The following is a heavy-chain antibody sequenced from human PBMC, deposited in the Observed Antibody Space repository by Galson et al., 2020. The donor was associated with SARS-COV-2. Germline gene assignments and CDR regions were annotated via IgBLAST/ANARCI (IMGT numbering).Heavy chain of an antibody. Sequence: ASVKVSCKASGYTFTDYHIHWVRQAPGQGLEWMGWINPNSGGTKYAQKFQGGVTVTRDTSITTTYMELSSLRSDDTAVYYCARDFMIRGINILYGMDVWGQGTTVTVSS. D-gene: IGHD3-10*01. V-gene: IGHV1-2*02. CDR1: GYTFTDYH. J-gene: IGHJ6*02. CDR3: ARDFMIRGINILYGMDV. CDR2: INPNSGGT.